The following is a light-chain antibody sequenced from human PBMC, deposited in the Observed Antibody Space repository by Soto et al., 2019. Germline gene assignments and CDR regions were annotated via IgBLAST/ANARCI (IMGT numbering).Light chain of an antibody. CDR1: SSDVGGYNY. J-gene: IGLJ1*01. V-gene: IGLV2-14*01. CDR3: CSYATSNTPQLV. CDR2: DVT. Sequence: QSVLTQPASVSGSPGQSITISCTGTSSDVGGYNYVSWYQQQPGKAPKFMIYDVTNRPSGVSNRFSGSKSGNTASLTISGLQAEDEADYYCCSYATSNTPQLVFGTGTKVKVL.